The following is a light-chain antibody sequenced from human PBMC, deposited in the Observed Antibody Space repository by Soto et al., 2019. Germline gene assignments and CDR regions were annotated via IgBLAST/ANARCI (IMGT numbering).Light chain of an antibody. J-gene: IGLJ2*01. Sequence: QSVLTQPPSVSGAPGQSVTIPCTGSRSNIGSGFDVHWYQQVPGTPPKLLIFGNNNRPSGVPDRFSGSKSGSSASLAIAGLQAEDEADYFCQSYDNSLRVLFGGGTKVTVL. CDR2: GNN. V-gene: IGLV1-40*01. CDR1: RSNIGSGFD. CDR3: QSYDNSLRVL.